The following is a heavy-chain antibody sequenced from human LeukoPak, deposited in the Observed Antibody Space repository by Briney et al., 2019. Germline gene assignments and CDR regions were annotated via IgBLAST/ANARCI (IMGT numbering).Heavy chain of an antibody. CDR2: IWYDGSNK. CDR1: GFTFSSYG. CDR3: AKDLRSRSTYYGMDV. Sequence: HPGRSLRLSCAASGFTFSSYGMHWVRQAPGKGLEWVAVIWYDGSNKYYADSVKGRFTISRDNSKNTLYLQMNSLRAEDTAVYYCAKDLRSRSTYYGMDVWGQGTTVTVSS. J-gene: IGHJ6*02. D-gene: IGHD6-13*01. V-gene: IGHV3-33*06.